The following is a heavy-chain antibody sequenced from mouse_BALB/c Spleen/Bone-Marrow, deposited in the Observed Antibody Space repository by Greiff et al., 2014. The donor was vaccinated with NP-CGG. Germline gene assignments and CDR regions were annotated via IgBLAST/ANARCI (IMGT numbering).Heavy chain of an antibody. J-gene: IGHJ1*01. CDR3: ARTGTVSASVVECFDV. D-gene: IGHD3-3*01. V-gene: IGHV1-82*01. CDR2: IYPGDGDT. CDR1: GYAFSTSW. Sequence: QVQLKESGPELVKPGASVKLSCRASGYAFSTSWMNWVKQRPGQGLEWIGRIYPGDGDTNYNGKFKGKATLTADESSSTAYMQISSLSSVGSAVYFCARTGTVSASVVECFDVWGAGTTVTVSA.